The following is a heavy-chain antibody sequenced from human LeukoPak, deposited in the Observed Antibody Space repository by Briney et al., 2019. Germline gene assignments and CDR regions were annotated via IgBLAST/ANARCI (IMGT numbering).Heavy chain of an antibody. D-gene: IGHD5-18*01. CDR3: AREDTAMVRSYFDY. CDR1: GGTFSSYA. CDR2: IIPIFGTA. V-gene: IGHV1-69*13. J-gene: IGHJ4*02. Sequence: ASVKVSCKASGGTFSSYAISWVRQAPGQGLEWMGGIIPIFGTANYAQKFQGRVTITADESTSTAYVELSSLRSEDTAVYYCAREDTAMVRSYFDYWGQGTLVTVSS.